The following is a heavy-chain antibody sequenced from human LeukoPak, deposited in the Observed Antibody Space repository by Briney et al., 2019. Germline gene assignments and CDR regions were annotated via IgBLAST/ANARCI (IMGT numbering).Heavy chain of an antibody. Sequence: SGGSQTLSCAPSGFPFSSYWVHWVRQAPGKGLVWVLRINNDGSGKSYAGSVKGRFNISRDNSKNTLYLQMNSLRAEDTAVYYCARVAPIYSSSLVDLDYWGQGTLVTVSS. V-gene: IGHV3-74*01. D-gene: IGHD6-13*01. CDR2: INNDGSGK. CDR1: GFPFSSYW. CDR3: ARVAPIYSSSLVDLDY. J-gene: IGHJ4*02.